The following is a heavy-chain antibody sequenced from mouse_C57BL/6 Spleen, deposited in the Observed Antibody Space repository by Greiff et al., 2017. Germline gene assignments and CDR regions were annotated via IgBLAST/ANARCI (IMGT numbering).Heavy chain of an antibody. CDR2: ISSGSSTI. V-gene: IGHV5-17*01. CDR3: ARRGYLYYFDD. CDR1: GFTFSDYG. Sequence: EVKVVESGGGLVKPGGSLKLSCAASGFTFSDYGMHWVRQAPEKGLEWVAYISSGSSTIYYADTVKGRVTISRDNAKNTLFLQMTSLRSEDTAMYYYARRGYLYYFDDWGPGTTLTVSS. J-gene: IGHJ2*01.